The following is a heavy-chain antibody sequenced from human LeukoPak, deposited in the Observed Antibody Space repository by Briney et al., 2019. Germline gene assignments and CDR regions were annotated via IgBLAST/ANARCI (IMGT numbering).Heavy chain of an antibody. Sequence: PGGSLRLSCAASGFTFSSYAMHWVRQAPGKGLEWVAVISYDGSNKYYADSVKGRFTISRDNSKNTLYLQMNSLRAEDTAVYYCARDKDVYFDYWGQGTLVTVSS. CDR3: ARDKDVYFDY. V-gene: IGHV3-30-3*01. J-gene: IGHJ4*02. CDR1: GFTFSSYA. CDR2: ISYDGSNK.